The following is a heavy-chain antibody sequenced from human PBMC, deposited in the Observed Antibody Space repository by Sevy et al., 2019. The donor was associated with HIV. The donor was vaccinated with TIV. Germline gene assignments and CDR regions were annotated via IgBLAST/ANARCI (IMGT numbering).Heavy chain of an antibody. D-gene: IGHD3-22*01. CDR3: TRAEQYEYGSTSCYDYFDY. V-gene: IGHV3-49*03. CDR1: GFTFGDYA. CDR2: IRRRAFGGTI. J-gene: IGHJ4*02. Sequence: GGSLRLSCTASGFTFGDYAVGWFRQAPGKGLEWVSFIRRRAFGGTIEYAASVKGRFTISKDDSQSTAYLQMNSLKTEDTAVYHCTRAEQYEYGSTSCYDYFDYWGQGTLVTVSS.